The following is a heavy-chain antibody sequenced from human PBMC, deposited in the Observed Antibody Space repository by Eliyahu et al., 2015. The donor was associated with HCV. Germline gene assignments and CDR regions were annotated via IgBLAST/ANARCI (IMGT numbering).Heavy chain of an antibody. D-gene: IGHD3-22*01. V-gene: IGHV3-23*01. CDR1: GLNFMNXV. Sequence: EVQLLESGGGSVQPGGSLXLSCXXXGLNFMNXVMIWFXQAPGKGLXWVAVITGYGYITYYADSVKGRFTISRDNSKHMLYLEMNSLRVEDTAIYYCAKDRGYSSGHEAFDPWGQGTLVTVSS. CDR2: ITGYGYIT. J-gene: IGHJ5*02. CDR3: AKDRGYSSGHEAFDP.